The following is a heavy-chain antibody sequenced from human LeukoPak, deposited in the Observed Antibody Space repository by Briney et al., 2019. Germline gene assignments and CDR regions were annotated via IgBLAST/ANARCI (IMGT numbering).Heavy chain of an antibody. Sequence: SETLSLTCTVSGCSISNHYWSWIRQPAGKGLEWIGRIYSSGSTNYNPSLSSRVTMSVDTSKNEYSLKLSSVTVGDTTAYYCARGPWMTTVTTGRGLDFWGQGTLVTVSS. J-gene: IGHJ4*02. CDR1: GCSISNHY. D-gene: IGHD4-17*01. V-gene: IGHV4-4*07. CDR2: IYSSGST. CDR3: ARGPWMTTVTTGRGLDF.